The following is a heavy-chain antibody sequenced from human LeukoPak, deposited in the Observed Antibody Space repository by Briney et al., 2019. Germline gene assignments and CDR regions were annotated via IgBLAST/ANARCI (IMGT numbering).Heavy chain of an antibody. CDR2: IIPIFGTA. J-gene: IGHJ3*02. CDR1: GGTFSSYA. CDR3: AATYCSSTSCYVLPEAFDI. D-gene: IGHD2-2*01. V-gene: IGHV1-69*13. Sequence: SVKVSCEASGGTFSSYAISWVRQAPGQGLEWMGGIIPIFGTANYAQKFQGGVTITADESTSTAYMELSSLRSEDTAVYYCAATYCSSTSCYVLPEAFDIWGQGTMVTVSS.